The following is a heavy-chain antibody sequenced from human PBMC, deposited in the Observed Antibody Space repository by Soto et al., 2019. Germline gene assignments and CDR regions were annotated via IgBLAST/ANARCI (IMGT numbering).Heavy chain of an antibody. Sequence: QVQLQQWGAGLLKPSETLSLTCVVYGESFSAYFWSWIRQPPGKGPEWIGEKRQSGTTNYNPSLKRRVCVSGDTSKKQFYLKVSSVSAAYTAMYFCGRGGSDYGDAWSCEFWGQGIQVVVSS. CDR3: GRGGSDYGDAWSCEF. CDR2: KRQSGTT. CDR1: GESFSAYF. D-gene: IGHD6-25*01. V-gene: IGHV4-34*01. J-gene: IGHJ1*01.